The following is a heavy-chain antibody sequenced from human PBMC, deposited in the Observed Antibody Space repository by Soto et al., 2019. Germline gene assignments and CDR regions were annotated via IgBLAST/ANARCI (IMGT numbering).Heavy chain of an antibody. J-gene: IGHJ6*02. D-gene: IGHD6-19*01. CDR1: GYTFTKYA. CDR3: AREGAGLYYYYYGMDV. V-gene: IGHV1-18*01. CDR2: ISVYNGNT. Sequence: QVQLVQSGAEVKTPGASVKVSCKASGYTFTKYAIIWMRQAPGQGLEWIGWISVYNGNTKYAENLQGRVTVTTDTSTTTVYMELRSLRSDDTGVYYCAREGAGLYYYYYGMDVWGQGTTVTVPS.